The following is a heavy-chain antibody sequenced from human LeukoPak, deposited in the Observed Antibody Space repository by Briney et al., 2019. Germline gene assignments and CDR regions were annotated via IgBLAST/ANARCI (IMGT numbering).Heavy chain of an antibody. D-gene: IGHD6-6*01. Sequence: GASVKVSCKASGYTFTSYYMHWVRQAPGQGLEWMGIINPSGGSTSYAQKFQGRVTMTRDMSTSTVYMELSSLRSEDTAVYYCARAYSSSSKPTRPVPVDYWGQGTLVTVSS. CDR2: INPSGGST. J-gene: IGHJ4*02. CDR1: GYTFTSYY. CDR3: ARAYSSSSKPTRPVPVDY. V-gene: IGHV1-46*01.